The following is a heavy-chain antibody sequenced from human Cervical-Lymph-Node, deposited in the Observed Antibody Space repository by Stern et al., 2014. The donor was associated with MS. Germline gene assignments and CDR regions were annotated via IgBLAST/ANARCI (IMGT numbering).Heavy chain of an antibody. Sequence: ESGPVLVKPTETLTLTCTVSGFSLSNARMGVSWIRQPPGKALEWLGTIFSNDEKSYITSLKSRLTISKDTSKSQVVLTMTNMDPVDTATYYCARMRYSSSWWEGYYFDYWGQGTLVTVSS. CDR2: IFSNDEK. CDR3: ARMRYSSSWWEGYYFDY. J-gene: IGHJ4*02. CDR1: GFSLSNARMG. D-gene: IGHD6-13*01. V-gene: IGHV2-26*01.